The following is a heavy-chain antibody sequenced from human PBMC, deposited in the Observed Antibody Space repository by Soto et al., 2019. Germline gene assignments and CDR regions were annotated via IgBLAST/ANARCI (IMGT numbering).Heavy chain of an antibody. D-gene: IGHD2-2*01. Sequence: ASVKVFCKASGYTFTSYGISWVRQAPGQGLEWMGWISAYNGNTNYAQKLQGRVTMTTDTSTSTAYMELRSLRSDDTAVYYCARSGYCSSTSCSFYYYYYYYMAVWGKGTTVTVSS. CDR3: ARSGYCSSTSCSFYYYYYYYMAV. V-gene: IGHV1-18*01. CDR1: GYTFTSYG. J-gene: IGHJ6*03. CDR2: ISAYNGNT.